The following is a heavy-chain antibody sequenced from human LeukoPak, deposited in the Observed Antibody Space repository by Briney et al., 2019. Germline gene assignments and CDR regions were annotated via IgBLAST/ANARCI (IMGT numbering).Heavy chain of an antibody. Sequence: GESLKISCKGSGYSFTSYWIGWVRQMPGKGLEWMGTIYPGDSDTRYSPSFQGQVTISADKSISTAYLQWSSLKASDTAMYYCARHSPTYYYDSSGYSRGAFDIWGQGTMVTVSS. CDR3: ARHSPTYYYDSSGYSRGAFDI. CDR1: GYSFTSYW. CDR2: IYPGDSDT. D-gene: IGHD3-22*01. V-gene: IGHV5-51*01. J-gene: IGHJ3*02.